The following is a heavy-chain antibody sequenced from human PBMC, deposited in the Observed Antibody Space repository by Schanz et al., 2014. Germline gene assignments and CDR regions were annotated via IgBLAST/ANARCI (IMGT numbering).Heavy chain of an antibody. D-gene: IGHD4-17*01. CDR1: GYTFTSHY. CDR3: ARELRLEYYFDY. CDR2: INPSGGSI. Sequence: QVQLVQSGAEVKKPGASVKVSCQTSGYTFTSHYMHWVRQAPGQGLEWMGIINPSGGSITYAQKLQGRVTMTRDTSTSTVYMELNRLRSDDTAVYYCARELRLEYYFDYWGQGPQVTVSS. V-gene: IGHV1-46*01. J-gene: IGHJ4*02.